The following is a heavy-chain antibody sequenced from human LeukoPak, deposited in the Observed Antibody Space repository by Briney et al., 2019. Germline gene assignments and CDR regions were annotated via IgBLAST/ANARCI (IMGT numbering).Heavy chain of an antibody. CDR1: GYTFTGYY. D-gene: IGHD6-6*01. V-gene: IGHV1-2*02. CDR2: INPNSGGT. Sequence: ASVKVSCKASGYTFTGYYMHWVRQAPGQGLEWVGWINPNSGGTNYAQKFQGRVTMTRDTSISTAYMELSRLRSDDTAVYYCARRIAARKESWFDPWGQGTLVTVSS. J-gene: IGHJ5*02. CDR3: ARRIAARKESWFDP.